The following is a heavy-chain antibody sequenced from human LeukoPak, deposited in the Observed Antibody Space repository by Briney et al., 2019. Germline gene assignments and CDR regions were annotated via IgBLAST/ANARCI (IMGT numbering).Heavy chain of an antibody. D-gene: IGHD6-19*01. CDR3: ARDYSSGWYGNNWFDP. J-gene: IGHJ5*02. CDR1: GGSISSGSYY. Sequence: PSETLSLTCTVSGGSISSGSYYWSWIRQPAGKGLEWIGRIYTSGSTNYNPSLKSRVTISVDTSKNQFSLKLSSVTAADTAVYYCARDYSSGWYGNNWFDPWGQGTLVTVSS. V-gene: IGHV4-61*02. CDR2: IYTSGST.